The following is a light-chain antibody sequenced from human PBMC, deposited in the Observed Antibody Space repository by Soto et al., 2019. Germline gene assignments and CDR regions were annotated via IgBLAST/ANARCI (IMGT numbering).Light chain of an antibody. CDR2: EVS. Sequence: ALTQPASVSGSPGQSITISCTGTSSDVGGYNYVSWYQRHPGKAPKLMIYEVSNRPSGVSNRFSGSKSGNTASLTISGLQAEDEADYYCSSYTSSSTPYVFGTGTKVTVL. CDR3: SSYTSSSTPYV. CDR1: SSDVGGYNY. V-gene: IGLV2-14*01. J-gene: IGLJ1*01.